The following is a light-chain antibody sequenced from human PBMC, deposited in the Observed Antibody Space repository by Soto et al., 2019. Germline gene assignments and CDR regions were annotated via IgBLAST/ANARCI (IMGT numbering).Light chain of an antibody. CDR3: SSYAGSNIHYV. Sequence: QSVLTQPPSTSGSPGQSVTISCPGTSIDVGGYNYVSWYQQHPGKAPKLVIYEVSKRPSGVPDRFSGSKSGNTASLTVSGLQAEDEADYFCSSYAGSNIHYVFGTGTKLTVL. CDR2: EVS. J-gene: IGLJ1*01. CDR1: SIDVGGYNY. V-gene: IGLV2-8*01.